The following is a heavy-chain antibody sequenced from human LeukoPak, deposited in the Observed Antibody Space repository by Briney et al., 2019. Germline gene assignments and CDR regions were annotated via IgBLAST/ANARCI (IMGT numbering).Heavy chain of an antibody. Sequence: SQTLSLTCAISGDSVSSNSAAWSWIRQSPSRGLEWLGRTYYRSTWYTYYAVSVKSRITINPDTSKNQFSLQLNSVTPEDTAAYFCARSVATGCFDYWGQGTLVTVSS. CDR1: GDSVSSNSAA. CDR2: TYYRSTWYT. D-gene: IGHD1-1*01. V-gene: IGHV6-1*01. CDR3: ARSVATGCFDY. J-gene: IGHJ4*02.